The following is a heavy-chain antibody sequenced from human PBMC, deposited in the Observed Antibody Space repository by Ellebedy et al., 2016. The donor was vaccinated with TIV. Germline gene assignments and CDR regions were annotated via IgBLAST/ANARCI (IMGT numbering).Heavy chain of an antibody. V-gene: IGHV4-38-2*02. Sequence: MPSETLSLTCTVSGYSISSGYYWGWIRRPPGKGLEWIGSIYHSGTTYYTPSLKSRVTISVDTSKNQFSLKVNSVTAADTAVYYCARDGTAATGGWFDPWGRGTLVTVSS. CDR1: GYSISSGYY. CDR3: ARDGTAATGGWFDP. CDR2: IYHSGTT. D-gene: IGHD6-13*01. J-gene: IGHJ5*02.